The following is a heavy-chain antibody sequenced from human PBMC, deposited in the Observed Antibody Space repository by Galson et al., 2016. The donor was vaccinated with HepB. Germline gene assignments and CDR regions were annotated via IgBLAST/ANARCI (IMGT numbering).Heavy chain of an antibody. Sequence: SVKVSCKASGYTFTSYGISWVRQAPGQGLEWMGWITVYNGNTKNAQKLQGRVTMTTDTSTNTAYMELRRLKSDDTAVYYCARAPPRGNRDFFYYYTLDVWGQGTTVTVSS. CDR1: GYTFTSYG. CDR2: ITVYNGNT. V-gene: IGHV1-18*01. D-gene: IGHD2/OR15-2a*01. J-gene: IGHJ6*02. CDR3: ARAPPRGNRDFFYYYTLDV.